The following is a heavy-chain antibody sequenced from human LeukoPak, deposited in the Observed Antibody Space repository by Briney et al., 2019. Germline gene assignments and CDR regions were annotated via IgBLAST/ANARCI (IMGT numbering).Heavy chain of an antibody. CDR3: ARDILSRHFDY. V-gene: IGHV3-33*08. D-gene: IGHD5/OR15-5a*01. CDR1: GFTFSSYA. J-gene: IGHJ4*02. Sequence: GGSLRLSCAASGFTFSSYAMTWVRQAPGKGLEWVAIIWYDGSDKYYADSVKGRFTISRDNSKNTLYLEMNSLRAEDTALYYCARDILSRHFDYWGQGTLVTVSS. CDR2: IWYDGSDK.